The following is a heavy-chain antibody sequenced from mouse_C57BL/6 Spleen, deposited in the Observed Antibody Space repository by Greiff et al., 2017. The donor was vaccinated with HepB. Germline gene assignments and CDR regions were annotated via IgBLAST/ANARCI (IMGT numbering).Heavy chain of an antibody. J-gene: IGHJ4*01. Sequence: EVMLVESGGGLVKPGGSLKLSCAASGFTFSSYAMSWVRQTPEKRLEWVATISDGGSYTYYPDNVKGRFTISRDNAKNNLYLQMSHLKSEDTAMYYCALLGRGAMDYWGQGTSVTVSS. CDR2: ISDGGSYT. V-gene: IGHV5-4*03. CDR1: GFTFSSYA. D-gene: IGHD4-1*01. CDR3: ALLGRGAMDY.